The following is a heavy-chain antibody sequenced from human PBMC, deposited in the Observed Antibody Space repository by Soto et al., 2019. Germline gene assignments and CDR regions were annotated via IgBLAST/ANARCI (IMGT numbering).Heavy chain of an antibody. D-gene: IGHD2-15*01. CDR1: GYTFTSYG. J-gene: IGHJ5*02. Sequence: QVQLVQSGAEVKKPGASVKVSCKASGYTFTSYGISWVRQAPGQGLEWMGWISAYNGNTNYAQKLQGRVTMTTDTSTRTAYMELRSLRSDDTAVYYCARDPYCSGGSCYSEVGGGWFDPWGQGTLVTVSS. CDR3: ARDPYCSGGSCYSEVGGGWFDP. V-gene: IGHV1-18*01. CDR2: ISAYNGNT.